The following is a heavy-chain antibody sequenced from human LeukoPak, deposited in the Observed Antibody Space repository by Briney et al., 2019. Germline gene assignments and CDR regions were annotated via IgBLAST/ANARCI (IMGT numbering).Heavy chain of an antibody. J-gene: IGHJ4*02. CDR3: ARDYYDSSGYYWVKDY. Sequence: PGGSLRLSCAASGFTFSSYAMSWVRQAPGKGLEWVSVIYSGGSTYYADSVKGRFTISRDNSKNTLYLQMNSLRAEDTAVYYCARDYYDSSGYYWVKDYWGQGTLVTVSS. D-gene: IGHD3-22*01. V-gene: IGHV3-66*01. CDR1: GFTFSSYA. CDR2: IYSGGST.